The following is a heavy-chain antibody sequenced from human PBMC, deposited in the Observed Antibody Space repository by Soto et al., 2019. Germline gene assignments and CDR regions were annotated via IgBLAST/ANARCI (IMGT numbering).Heavy chain of an antibody. V-gene: IGHV3-9*02. CDR2: ISSNSDTI. Sequence: EVQLVESGGGLVQPGRSLRLSCVASGFTADDYAMHWVRQAPGKGLEWVSGISSNSDTIDYADSVKSRFTISRDNAKNPLFLQMNSLRPGDTALYYCAKDMKWGGMTTIHYFDSWGQGSLVTVSS. CDR3: AKDMKWGGMTTIHYFDS. D-gene: IGHD4-17*01. CDR1: GFTADDYA. J-gene: IGHJ4*02.